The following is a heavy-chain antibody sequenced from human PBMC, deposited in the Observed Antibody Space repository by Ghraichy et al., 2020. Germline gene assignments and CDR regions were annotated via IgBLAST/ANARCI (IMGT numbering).Heavy chain of an antibody. CDR2: IYYSGST. CDR1: GGSISSSSYY. Sequence: SETLSLTCTVSGGSISSSSYYWGWIRQPPGKGLEWIGSIYYSGSTYYNPSLKSRVTISVDTSKNQFSLKLSSVTAADTAVYYCAWQIYIAAAGTAKHWYFDLWGRGTLVTVSS. D-gene: IGHD6-13*01. CDR3: AWQIYIAAAGTAKHWYFDL. V-gene: IGHV4-39*01. J-gene: IGHJ2*01.